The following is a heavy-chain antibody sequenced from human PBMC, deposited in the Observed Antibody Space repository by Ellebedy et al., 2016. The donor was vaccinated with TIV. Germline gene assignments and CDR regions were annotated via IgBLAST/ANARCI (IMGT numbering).Heavy chain of an antibody. Sequence: GSLRLXXAVYGGSFSGYYWSWIRQPPGKGLEWIGEINQSGSTNHNPSLKSRVTISADTSKNQFSLKLSSLTAADTAVYYCARGRQYSHSSGYYLDYWGQGPLVTVSS. CDR1: GGSFSGYY. V-gene: IGHV4-34*01. D-gene: IGHD3-22*01. CDR2: INQSGST. J-gene: IGHJ4*02. CDR3: ARGRQYSHSSGYYLDY.